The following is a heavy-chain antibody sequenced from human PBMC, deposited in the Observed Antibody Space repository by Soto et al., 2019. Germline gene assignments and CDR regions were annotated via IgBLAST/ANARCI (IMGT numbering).Heavy chain of an antibody. Sequence: SETLSLTCTVSGGSISSSSYYWGWIRHPPGKGLEWIGGIYYTGSTYYNPSLKSRVTISVDTSKNQFSLKMSSVTAADPAVYFWARQAGAFGYYMDVWGKGATVTVSS. D-gene: IGHD3-16*01. J-gene: IGHJ6*03. CDR2: IYYTGST. CDR1: GGSISSSSYY. CDR3: ARQAGAFGYYMDV. V-gene: IGHV4-39*01.